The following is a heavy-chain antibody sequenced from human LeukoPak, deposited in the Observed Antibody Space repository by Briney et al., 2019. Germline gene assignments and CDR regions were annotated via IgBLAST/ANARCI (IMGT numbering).Heavy chain of an antibody. D-gene: IGHD6-13*01. Sequence: SETLSLTCTVSGGSISSYYWSWIRQPPGKGLEWIGYIYYSGSTNYNPSLKSRVTISVDTSKNQFSLKLSSVTAAETAVYYCARQYSSSWHDAFDIWGQGTMDTVSS. CDR3: ARQYSSSWHDAFDI. V-gene: IGHV4-59*08. CDR1: GGSISSYY. CDR2: IYYSGST. J-gene: IGHJ3*02.